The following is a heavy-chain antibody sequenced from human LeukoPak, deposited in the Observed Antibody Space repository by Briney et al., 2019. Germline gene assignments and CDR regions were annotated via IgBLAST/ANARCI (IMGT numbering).Heavy chain of an antibody. CDR1: GGSFSGYY. D-gene: IGHD3-3*01. CDR2: INHSGST. Sequence: SETLSLTCAVYGGSFSGYYWSWIRQPPGKGLEWIGEINHSGSTNYNPSLKSRVTISVDTSKNQFSLKLSSVTAADTAVYYCARWGPYDFWSGYTYWGQGTLVTVSS. J-gene: IGHJ4*02. CDR3: ARWGPYDFWSGYTY. V-gene: IGHV4-34*01.